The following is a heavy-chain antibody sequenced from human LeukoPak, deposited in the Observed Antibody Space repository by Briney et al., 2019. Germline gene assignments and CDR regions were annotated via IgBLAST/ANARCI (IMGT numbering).Heavy chain of an antibody. Sequence: GGSLRLSCAASGFTFSSYAMSWVRQAPGKGLEWVSAISGSGGSTYYADSVKGRFTISRDNSKNTLHLQMNSLRAEDTAVYYCAKDRRFLEWLLDYWGQGTLVTVSS. V-gene: IGHV3-23*01. J-gene: IGHJ4*02. D-gene: IGHD3-3*01. CDR2: ISGSGGST. CDR3: AKDRRFLEWLLDY. CDR1: GFTFSSYA.